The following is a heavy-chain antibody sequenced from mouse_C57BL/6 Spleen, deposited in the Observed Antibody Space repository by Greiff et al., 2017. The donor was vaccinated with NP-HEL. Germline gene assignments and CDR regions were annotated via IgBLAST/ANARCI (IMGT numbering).Heavy chain of an antibody. Sequence: VKLQESGAELVKPGATVKMSCKASGYTFTSYWITWVKQRPGQGLEWIGDIYPGSGSTNYNEKFKSKATLTVDTSSSTAYMQLSSLTSEDSAVYYCAREGAGRYFDYWGQGTTLTVSS. D-gene: IGHD3-3*01. CDR3: AREGAGRYFDY. V-gene: IGHV1-55*01. J-gene: IGHJ2*01. CDR2: IYPGSGST. CDR1: GYTFTSYW.